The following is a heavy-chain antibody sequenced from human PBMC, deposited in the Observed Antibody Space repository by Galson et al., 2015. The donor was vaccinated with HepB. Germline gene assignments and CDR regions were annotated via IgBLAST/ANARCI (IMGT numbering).Heavy chain of an antibody. Sequence: SLRLSCAASGFTFSSYSMNWVRQAPGKGLEWVSSISSSSSYIYYADSVKGRFTISRDNAKNSLYLQMNSLRAEDTAVYYCARGSLWFGELLYPNYYYYYGMDVWGQGTTVTVSS. CDR2: ISSSSSYI. V-gene: IGHV3-21*01. D-gene: IGHD3-10*01. J-gene: IGHJ6*02. CDR3: ARGSLWFGELLYPNYYYYYGMDV. CDR1: GFTFSSYS.